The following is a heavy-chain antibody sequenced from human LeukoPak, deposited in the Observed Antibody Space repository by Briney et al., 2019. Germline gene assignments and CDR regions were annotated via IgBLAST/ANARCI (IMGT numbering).Heavy chain of an antibody. CDR2: INSSSGTI. V-gene: IGHV3-48*04. CDR3: AKVAPYYYDSSGYPDY. J-gene: IGHJ4*02. D-gene: IGHD3-22*01. CDR1: GFKLIGYS. Sequence: GGSLRLSCAASGFKLIGYSMNWVRQAPGKGLEWVSYINSSSGTIIYADSVKGRFTISRDNAKNSLYLQMNSLRAEDTAVYYCAKVAPYYYDSSGYPDYWGQGTLVTVSS.